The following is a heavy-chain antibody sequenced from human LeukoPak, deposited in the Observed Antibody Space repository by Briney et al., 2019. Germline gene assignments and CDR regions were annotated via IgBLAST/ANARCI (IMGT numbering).Heavy chain of an antibody. CDR1: GYTFTAYY. CDR2: INPSSGDT. J-gene: IGHJ3*02. CDR3: ARDRGSSSVPHAFDI. V-gene: IGHV1-2*02. Sequence: ASVKVSCKASGYTFTAYYMHWLRQAPGQGLEWMGWINPSSGDTNYAQKFQGRVTMTRDTSISTAYMELSSLISDDTAVYYCARDRGSSSVPHAFDIWGQGTLVTVSS. D-gene: IGHD1-26*01.